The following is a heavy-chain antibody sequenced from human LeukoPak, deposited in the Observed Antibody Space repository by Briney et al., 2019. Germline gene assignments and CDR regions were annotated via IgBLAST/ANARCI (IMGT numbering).Heavy chain of an antibody. J-gene: IGHJ6*03. CDR1: GFTFSSYA. D-gene: IGHD4-11*01. CDR2: ISGGGGST. V-gene: IGHV3-23*01. CDR3: AKLPYSNPYYYYMDV. Sequence: GGALRLSCAASGFTFSSYAMSWVRQAPGKGVEGGAVISGGGGSTYYADPVKGRFTISRDNSKNTLYLQMNSLRAEDTAVYYCAKLPYSNPYYYYMDVWGKGTTVTVSS.